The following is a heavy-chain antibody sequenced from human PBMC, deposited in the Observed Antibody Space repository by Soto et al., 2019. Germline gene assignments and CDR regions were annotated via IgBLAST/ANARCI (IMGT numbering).Heavy chain of an antibody. D-gene: IGHD2-15*01. V-gene: IGHV1-18*04. CDR3: ASTPTHSGGILSWLDP. CDR2: ISAYNGNT. J-gene: IGHJ5*02. Sequence: ASVKVSCKASGYTFPSYGISWVRQAPGQGLEWVGWISAYNGNTNYAQKLQGRVTMTTDTSTSTAYMELRSLRSEDTAVYYCASTPTHSGGILSWLDPWGQGTLVTVSS. CDR1: GYTFPSYG.